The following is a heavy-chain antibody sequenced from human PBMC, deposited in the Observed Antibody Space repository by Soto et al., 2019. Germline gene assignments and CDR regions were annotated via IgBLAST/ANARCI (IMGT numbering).Heavy chain of an antibody. CDR2: ISANVGNA. D-gene: IGHD4-17*01. J-gene: IGHJ6*02. Sequence: ASVKVSCKASGYKFTSFGINWVRQAPGQGLEWMGWISANVGNANYAQKLQGRVTMTADESTSTAYMELSSLRSEDTAVYYCARDRHGDYDYYYYGMDVWGQGTTVTVSS. V-gene: IGHV1-18*01. CDR3: ARDRHGDYDYYYYGMDV. CDR1: GYKFTSFG.